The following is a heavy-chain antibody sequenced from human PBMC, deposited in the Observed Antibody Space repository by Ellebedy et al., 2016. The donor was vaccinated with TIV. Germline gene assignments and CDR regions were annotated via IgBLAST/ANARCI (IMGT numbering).Heavy chain of an antibody. CDR2: IYYSGST. D-gene: IGHD3-10*01. CDR1: GGSISSYY. Sequence: SETLSLTXTVSGGSISSYYWSWIRQPPGKGLKWIGYIYYSGSTNYNPSLKSRVTISVDTSKNQFSLKLSSVTAADTAVYYCARDVSAVRGAYRWFDPWGQGTLVTVSS. CDR3: ARDVSAVRGAYRWFDP. V-gene: IGHV4-59*01. J-gene: IGHJ5*02.